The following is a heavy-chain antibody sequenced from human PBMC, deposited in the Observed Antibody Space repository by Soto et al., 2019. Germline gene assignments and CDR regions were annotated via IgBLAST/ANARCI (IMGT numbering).Heavy chain of an antibody. CDR2: VNYKGTT. CDR1: GYSISSGYY. J-gene: IGHJ4*02. D-gene: IGHD1-1*01. CDR3: ARGVTGTLDY. V-gene: IGHV4-38-2*01. Sequence: PSETLSLTCGVSGYSISSGYYWNWLRQSPGKGLEWIGCVNYKGTTFYKSSLKSRVTMTADTSKNYFSLRLTSVTAADTAVYFCARGVTGTLDYWGQGALVTVS.